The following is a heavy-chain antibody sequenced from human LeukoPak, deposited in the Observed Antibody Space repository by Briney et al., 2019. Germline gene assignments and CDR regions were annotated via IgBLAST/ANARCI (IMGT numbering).Heavy chain of an antibody. D-gene: IGHD3/OR15-3a*01. CDR2: IKSDGSN. Sequence: RPGGSLRLSCEASGFTFSSYWMHWVRQAPGKGLVWVSRIKSDGSNYYADSVKGRFTISRHNAKNTLYLQMNSLRAEDTAVCYCARGAWTAYYFDYWGQGTLVTVSS. CDR1: GFTFSSYW. CDR3: ARGAWTAYYFDY. V-gene: IGHV3-74*01. J-gene: IGHJ4*02.